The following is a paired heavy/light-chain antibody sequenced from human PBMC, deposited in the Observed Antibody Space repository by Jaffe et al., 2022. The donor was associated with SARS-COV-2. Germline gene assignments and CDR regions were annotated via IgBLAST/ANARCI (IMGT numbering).Heavy chain of an antibody. CDR3: ARGDHYYDTNEGWFDP. Sequence: QVQLQQWGAGLLKPSETLSLTCGVYGGSFSSYFWAWIRQSPGKGLEWIGEINYRGNTNYNPSLKSRATISVDTSKNQFSLKLTSVTAADTAVYYCARGDHYYDTNEGWFDPWGQGTLVTVSS. CDR1: GGSFSSYF. J-gene: IGHJ5*02. CDR2: INYRGNT. D-gene: IGHD3-22*01. V-gene: IGHV4-34*01.
Light chain of an antibody. CDR1: QTLLYYSNNRNY. Sequence: ILVTQSPDSLAVSLGERATINCKSSQTLLYYSNNRNYLAWFQQKVGQPPKLLVYWASTRESGVPDRFSGSGSGTNFTLTISSLQAEDVAVYYCQQYYSAPYTFGQGTKLEIK. CDR2: WAS. V-gene: IGKV4-1*01. CDR3: QQYYSAPYT. J-gene: IGKJ2*01.